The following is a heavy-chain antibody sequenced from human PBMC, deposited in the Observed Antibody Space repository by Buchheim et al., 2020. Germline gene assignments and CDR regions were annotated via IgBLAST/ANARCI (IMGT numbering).Heavy chain of an antibody. CDR3: GKVRSSSYFYFDY. J-gene: IGHJ4*02. CDR2: ISGNGGIT. V-gene: IGHV3-23*01. D-gene: IGHD3-22*01. CDR1: GFTFTSYA. Sequence: DVQLLESGGGLVQSGGSLRLSCAASGFTFTSYAMNWVRQAPGKGLEWVSSISGNGGITYYADSVKGRFTISRDNSKNTLYLQMNSLRAEDTAVYYCGKVRSSSYFYFDYWGQGTL.